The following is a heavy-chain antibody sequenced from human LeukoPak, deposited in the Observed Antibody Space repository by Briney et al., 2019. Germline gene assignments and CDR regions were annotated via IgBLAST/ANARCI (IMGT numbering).Heavy chain of an antibody. D-gene: IGHD1-26*01. CDR3: ARDYSGSYYSSFDY. CDR2: IRRDGSET. CDR1: GFTFSNYW. V-gene: IGHV3-7*01. J-gene: IGHJ4*02. Sequence: GGSLRLSCAASGFTFSNYWMTWVRRAPGKGLEWVANIRRDGSETHYVDSVMGRFTISRGNAKNSLYLQMNSLRAEDTAVYYCARDYSGSYYSSFDYWGQGTLVTVSS.